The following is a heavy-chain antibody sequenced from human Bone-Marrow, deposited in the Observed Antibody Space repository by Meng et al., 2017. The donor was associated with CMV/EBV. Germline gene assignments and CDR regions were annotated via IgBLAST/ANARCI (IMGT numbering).Heavy chain of an antibody. CDR2: INWIGGNT. CDR3: VRATLPHYYDSSGYYVAFDY. J-gene: IGHJ4*02. CDR1: GFTFDDYG. D-gene: IGHD3-22*01. V-gene: IGHV3-20*04. Sequence: GESLKISCAASGFTFDDYGMSWVRQAPGKGLEWVSGINWIGGNTHYADSVKGRFTISRDNAKNSLYLQMNSLRAGDTALYYCVRATLPHYYDSSGYYVAFDYWGQGTLVTVSS.